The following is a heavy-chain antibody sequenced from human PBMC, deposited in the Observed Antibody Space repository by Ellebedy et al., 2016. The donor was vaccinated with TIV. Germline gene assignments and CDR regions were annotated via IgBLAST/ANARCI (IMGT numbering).Heavy chain of an antibody. J-gene: IGHJ6*02. CDR2: ISSDGGNK. V-gene: IGHV3-30-3*01. CDR1: RFTFSNYA. Sequence: GESLKISXAASRFTFSNYAIHWVRQAPGKGLEWVASISSDGGNKHYADSVKGRFSISRDNSEKTVSLQMNSLRPEDTAVFYCARGNSVNFYSYAMDVWGQGTTVTVSS. D-gene: IGHD5/OR15-5a*01. CDR3: ARGNSVNFYSYAMDV.